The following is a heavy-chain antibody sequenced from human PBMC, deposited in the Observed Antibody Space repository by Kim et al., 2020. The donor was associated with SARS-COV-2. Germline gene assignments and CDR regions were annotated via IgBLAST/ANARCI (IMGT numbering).Heavy chain of an antibody. D-gene: IGHD3-16*01. CDR3: VRDDWGSDSSYGGGVDY. J-gene: IGHJ4*01. V-gene: IGHV3-33*01. Sequence: GGSLRLSCVASGFTFSTFGMHWVRQAPGKGLEWVSLIWSDGDRKFYTDSVKGRFTVSRDNSRDTMYLQMHSLRAEDTAFYYCVRDDWGSDSSYGGGVDYWGHGTLVTVSS. CDR2: IWSDGDRK. CDR1: GFTFSTFG.